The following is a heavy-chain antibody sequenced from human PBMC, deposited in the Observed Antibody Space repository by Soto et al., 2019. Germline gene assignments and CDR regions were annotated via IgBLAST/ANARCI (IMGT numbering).Heavy chain of an antibody. CDR2: IYYSGST. J-gene: IGHJ4*02. CDR3: ARGYCSGGSCWDY. CDR1: GGSISSGGYY. V-gene: IGHV4-31*03. Sequence: PSETLSLTCTVSGGSISSGGYYWCWIRQQPGKGLEWIGYIYYSGSTYYNPSLKSRVTISVDTSKNQFSLKLSSVTAADTAVYYCARGYCSGGSCWDYWGQGTLVTVSS. D-gene: IGHD2-15*01.